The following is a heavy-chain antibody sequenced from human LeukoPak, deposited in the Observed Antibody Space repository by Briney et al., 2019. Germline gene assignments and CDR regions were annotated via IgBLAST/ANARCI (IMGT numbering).Heavy chain of an antibody. CDR2: IKSKTDGGTT. J-gene: IGHJ6*03. CDR3: AKGGRAGGSITMIRGVRSDYYYMDV. D-gene: IGHD3-10*01. CDR1: GFTFSNAW. V-gene: IGHV3-15*01. Sequence: GGSLRLSCAASGFTFSNAWMSWVRQAPGKGLEWVGRIKSKTDGGTTDYAAPVKGRFTISRDDSKNTLYLQMNSLRAEDTAVYYCAKGGRAGGSITMIRGVRSDYYYMDVWGKGTTVTISS.